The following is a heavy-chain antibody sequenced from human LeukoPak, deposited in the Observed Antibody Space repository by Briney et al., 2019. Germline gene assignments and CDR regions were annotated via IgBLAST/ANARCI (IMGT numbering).Heavy chain of an antibody. D-gene: IGHD1-20*01. J-gene: IGHJ4*02. Sequence: SQTLSLSCTVSGVSIGSGGYYWTWMRRCPGEGLEWIGYIYHTGITYYNPSLKSRATISVDTSKNQISLKLTSVSAADTALYYCARDGPLTGGFDYWGRGTLVTVSS. V-gene: IGHV4-31*03. CDR1: GVSIGSGGYY. CDR2: IYHTGIT. CDR3: ARDGPLTGGFDY.